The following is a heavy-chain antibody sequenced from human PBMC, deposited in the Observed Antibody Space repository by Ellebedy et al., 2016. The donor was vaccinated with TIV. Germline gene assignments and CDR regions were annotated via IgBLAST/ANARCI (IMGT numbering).Heavy chain of an antibody. CDR2: IYYSGST. V-gene: IGHV4-61*05. D-gene: IGHD3-16*01. J-gene: IGHJ4*02. CDR1: GGSISSSSYY. Sequence: SETLSLXXTVSGGSISSSSYYWSWIRQPPGKGLEWIGYIYYSGSTNYNPSLKSRVTISVDKSKNQFSLKLSSVTAADTAVYYCARVPYYDYIWGSSNSDYWGQGTLVTVSS. CDR3: ARVPYYDYIWGSSNSDY.